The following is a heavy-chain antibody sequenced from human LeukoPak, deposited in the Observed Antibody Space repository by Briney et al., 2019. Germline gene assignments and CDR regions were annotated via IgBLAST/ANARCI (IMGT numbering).Heavy chain of an antibody. D-gene: IGHD1-26*01. Sequence: SETPSLTCAVSGYSIRSGHYWGWIRQPPGKGLEWIGSLYHSGSTDYNPSLRSRVTISVDTSKNQFSLKLTSVAAADTALYYCARLLSGSYSQFDYWGQGTLVTVSS. CDR1: GYSIRSGHY. CDR3: ARLLSGSYSQFDY. V-gene: IGHV4-38-2*01. J-gene: IGHJ4*02. CDR2: LYHSGST.